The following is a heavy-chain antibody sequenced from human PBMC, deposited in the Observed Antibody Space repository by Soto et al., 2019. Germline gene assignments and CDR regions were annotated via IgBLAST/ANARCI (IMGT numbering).Heavy chain of an antibody. CDR3: SGAGGRLYYYSGMDV. CDR2: TIPHFSTS. CDR1: AGTFNNYA. D-gene: IGHD2-15*01. V-gene: IGHV1-69*06. Sequence: QEQLVQSVPEVKKPGSSVTVSCKASAGTFNNYAICWVRQAPGQGLEWMGGTIPHFSTSSYAQKFQGRVTITADKSTITVYMAMRNLKSEDPAVYYCSGAGGRLYYYSGMDVWGQGTTVTGS. J-gene: IGHJ6*02.